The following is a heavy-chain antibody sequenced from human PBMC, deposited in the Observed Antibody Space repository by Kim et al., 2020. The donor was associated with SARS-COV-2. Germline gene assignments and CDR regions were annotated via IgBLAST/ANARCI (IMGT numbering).Heavy chain of an antibody. CDR2: IYYSGST. CDR1: GGSISSYY. J-gene: IGHJ5*02. CDR3: ARLGLLWFGDPRGWFDP. D-gene: IGHD3-10*01. V-gene: IGHV4-59*01. Sequence: SETLSLTCTVSGGSISSYYWSWIRQPPGKGLEWIGYIYYSGSTNYNPSLKSRVTISVDTSKNQFSLKLSSVTAADTAVYYCARLGLLWFGDPRGWFDPWGQGTLVTVSS.